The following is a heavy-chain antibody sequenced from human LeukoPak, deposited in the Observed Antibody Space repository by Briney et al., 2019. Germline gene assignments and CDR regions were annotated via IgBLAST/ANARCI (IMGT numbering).Heavy chain of an antibody. CDR1: GGSFSGYY. Sequence: SETLSLTCAVYGGSFSGYYWSWIRQPPGKGLEWIGEINHSGSTNYNPSLKSRVTISVDTSKNQFSLKLSSVTAADTAVYYCARDAYPLRNDYWGQGTLVTVSS. J-gene: IGHJ4*02. CDR2: INHSGST. D-gene: IGHD1-14*01. CDR3: ARDAYPLRNDY. V-gene: IGHV4-34*01.